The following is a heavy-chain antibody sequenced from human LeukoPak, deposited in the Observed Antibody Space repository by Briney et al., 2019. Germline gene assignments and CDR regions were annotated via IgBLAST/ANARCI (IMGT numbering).Heavy chain of an antibody. CDR3: ARGTLRLGDLSLSNYFDP. CDR1: GGSFSGYY. J-gene: IGHJ5*02. D-gene: IGHD3-16*02. CDR2: INHSGST. V-gene: IGHV4-34*01. Sequence: SETLSLTCAVYGGSFSGYYWSWIRQPPGKGLEWIGEINHSGSTNYNPSLKSRVTISVDTSKNQFSLRLNSVTAADTALYYCARGTLRLGDLSLSNYFDPWGQGTLVTVSS.